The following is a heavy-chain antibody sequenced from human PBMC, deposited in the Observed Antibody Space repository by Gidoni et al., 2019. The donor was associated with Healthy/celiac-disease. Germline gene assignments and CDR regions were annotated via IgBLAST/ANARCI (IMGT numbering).Heavy chain of an antibody. J-gene: IGHJ4*02. D-gene: IGHD6-13*01. CDR1: GFTFSSYG. Sequence: QVQLVESGGGVVQPGRSLRLSCAASGFTFSSYGMHWVRQAPGKGLEWVAVIWYDGSNKYYADSVKGRFTISRDNSKNTLYLQMNSLRAEDTAVYYCARGPTYSPFDYWGQGTLVTVSS. CDR3: ARGPTYSPFDY. CDR2: IWYDGSNK. V-gene: IGHV3-33*01.